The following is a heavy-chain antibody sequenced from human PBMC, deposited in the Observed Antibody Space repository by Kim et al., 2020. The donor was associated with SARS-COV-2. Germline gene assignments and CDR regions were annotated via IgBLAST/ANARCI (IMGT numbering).Heavy chain of an antibody. J-gene: IGHJ6*02. CDR2: IFFSGST. D-gene: IGHD6-25*01. Sequence: SETLSLTCTVSGGSVTKGSYYWSWIRQPPGKELEWIGYIFFSGSTKYAPSLQSRATLSLDTSKNQFSLRLSSVTAADTGIYYCGRYSPGFSTGSRTTGMDVWGQGTSVTVS. CDR1: GGSVTKGSYY. CDR3: GRYSPGFSTGSRTTGMDV. V-gene: IGHV4-61*01.